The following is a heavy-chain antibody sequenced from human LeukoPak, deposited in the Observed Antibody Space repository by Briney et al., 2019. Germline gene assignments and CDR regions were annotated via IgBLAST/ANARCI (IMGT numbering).Heavy chain of an antibody. CDR1: GGSISGYY. D-gene: IGHD3-9*01. J-gene: IGHJ4*02. V-gene: IGHV4-4*07. CDR3: ARRIDILTGYYFDY. Sequence: PSETLSLTCTVSGGSISGYYWSWIRQPAGKGLEWIGRIHTSGSTNYNPSLKSRVSMSLDTSKNQFSLKLSSVTAADTAVYYCARRIDILTGYYFDYWGQGTLVTVSS. CDR2: IHTSGST.